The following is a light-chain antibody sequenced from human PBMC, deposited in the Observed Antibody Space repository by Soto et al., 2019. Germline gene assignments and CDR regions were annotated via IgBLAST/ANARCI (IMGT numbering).Light chain of an antibody. CDR1: QSLLHSNGYNY. CDR2: LGS. J-gene: IGKJ4*01. CDR3: MRALQTPLT. V-gene: IGKV2-28*01. Sequence: DIVMTQSPLSLPVTPGEPASISCRSSQSLLHSNGYNYLDWYLQKPGQSPQLLIYLGSNRASGVPYRFSGSGSGTDFTLKISRVEAEDVGVYYCMRALQTPLTFGGGTKVEIK.